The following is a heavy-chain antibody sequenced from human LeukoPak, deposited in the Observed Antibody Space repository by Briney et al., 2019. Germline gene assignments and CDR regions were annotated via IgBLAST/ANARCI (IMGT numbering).Heavy chain of an antibody. J-gene: IGHJ4*02. CDR1: GFTSSNYW. Sequence: GGSLRLSCAASGFTSSNYWMHWVRQAPAKGLVWVSRINRDGSSTNYADSVGGRFTISRDNAKNTLYLQMNSLRAEDTAVYYCARLYCGGDCYSGRFDYWGQGTLVTVSS. V-gene: IGHV3-74*01. CDR2: INRDGSST. D-gene: IGHD2-21*02. CDR3: ARLYCGGDCYSGRFDY.